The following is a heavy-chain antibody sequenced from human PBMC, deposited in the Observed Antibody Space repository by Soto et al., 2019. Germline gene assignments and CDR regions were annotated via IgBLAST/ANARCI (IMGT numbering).Heavy chain of an antibody. CDR2: IYYSGST. CDR3: ARVGRDIAKVKYYSDYYMVA. V-gene: IGHV4-59*01. J-gene: IGHJ6*03. Sequence: SETLSLTCTVSGGSISSYYWSWIRQPPGKGLEWIGYIYYSGSTNYNPSLKSRVTISVDTSKNQFSLKLSSVTAADTAVYYCARVGRDIAKVKYYSDYYMVAWDEGITVSVS. D-gene: IGHD5-18*01. CDR1: GGSISSYY.